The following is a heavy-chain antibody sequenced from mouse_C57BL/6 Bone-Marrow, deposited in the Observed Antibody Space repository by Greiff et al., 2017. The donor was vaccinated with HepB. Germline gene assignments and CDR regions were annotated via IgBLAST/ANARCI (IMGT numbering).Heavy chain of an antibody. CDR1: GFTFSDYY. D-gene: IGHD2-3*01. CDR3: ARHDGYYGYFDV. V-gene: IGHV5-12*01. CDR2: ISNGGGST. J-gene: IGHJ1*03. Sequence: EVMLVESGGGLVQPGGSLKLSCAASGFTFSDYYMYWVRQTPEKRLEWVAYISNGGGSTYYPDTVKGRFTISRDKAKNTLYLQMSRLKSEDTAMYYCARHDGYYGYFDVWGTGTTVTVSS.